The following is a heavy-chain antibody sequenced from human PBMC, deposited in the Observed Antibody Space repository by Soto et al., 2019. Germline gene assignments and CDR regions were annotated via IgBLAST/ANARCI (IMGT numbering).Heavy chain of an antibody. CDR3: ARDPIVGATPFDY. J-gene: IGHJ4*02. V-gene: IGHV4-61*01. CDR2: IYYSGST. D-gene: IGHD1-26*01. CDR1: GGSVSSCSYY. Sequence: SETLSLTCTVSGGSVSSCSYYWSWIRQPPGKGLEWIGYIYYSGSTNYNPSLKSRVTISVDTSKNQFSLKLSSVTAADTAVYYCARDPIVGATPFDYWGQGTLVTVSS.